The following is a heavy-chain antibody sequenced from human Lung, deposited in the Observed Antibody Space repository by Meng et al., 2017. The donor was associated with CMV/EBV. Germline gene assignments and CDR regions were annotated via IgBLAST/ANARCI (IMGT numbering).Heavy chain of an antibody. J-gene: IGHJ3*02. CDR1: GFTFRSYD. Sequence: GGSLRLSCAASGFTFRSYDMHWLRQAPGRGMGWVAYIRHDGSGENYGDSVEGRFTISRDNSKKALYLQMSSLRVGDTAVYYCSFPFYYESNGRDGFDIWGQGKTV. CDR3: SFPFYYESNGRDGFDI. CDR2: IRHDGSGE. D-gene: IGHD3-22*01. V-gene: IGHV3-30*02.